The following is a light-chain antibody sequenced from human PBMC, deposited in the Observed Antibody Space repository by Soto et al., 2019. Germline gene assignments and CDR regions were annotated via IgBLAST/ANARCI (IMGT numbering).Light chain of an antibody. J-gene: IGKJ1*01. CDR1: QSVLYSSNNKNY. CDR2: WAS. CDR3: QQYYSTPQT. Sequence: DIVMTQSPDSLAVSLGERATFNCKSSQSVLYSSNNKNYLAWYQQKPGHPPKLLIYWASTRESGVPDRFSGSGSGTDFTLTISSLQAEDVAVYYCQQYYSTPQTF. V-gene: IGKV4-1*01.